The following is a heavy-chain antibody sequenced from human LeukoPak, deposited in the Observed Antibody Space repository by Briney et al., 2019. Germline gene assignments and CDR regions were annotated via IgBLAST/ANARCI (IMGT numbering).Heavy chain of an antibody. CDR3: ARVYSRVNWFDP. CDR2: FYYSGST. CDR1: GGSISSGDYY. V-gene: IGHV4-30-4*08. J-gene: IGHJ5*02. D-gene: IGHD2-21*01. Sequence: KPSQTLSLTCTVSGGSISSGDYYWSWIRQPPGKGLEWIGYFYYSGSTYYNPSLKSRVTISVDKSKNQFSLKLSSVTAADTAVYYCARVYSRVNWFDPWGQGTLVTVSS.